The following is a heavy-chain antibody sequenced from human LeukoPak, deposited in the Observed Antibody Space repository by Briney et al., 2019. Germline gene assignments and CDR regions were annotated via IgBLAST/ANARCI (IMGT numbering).Heavy chain of an antibody. J-gene: IGHJ4*02. CDR1: GDSISSGTYF. V-gene: IGHV4-39*07. Sequence: SETLSLTCTVSGDSISSGTYFWGWIRQPPGKGLEWIASMSHTGSTYYNPSLKSRVTISIDTSNNQFSLRLSSVTAADTAVYYCARHPDLHFWGQGTLVTVSS. CDR2: MSHTGST. CDR3: ARHPDLHF.